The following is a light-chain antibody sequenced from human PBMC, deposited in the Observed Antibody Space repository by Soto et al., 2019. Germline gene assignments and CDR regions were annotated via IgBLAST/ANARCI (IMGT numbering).Light chain of an antibody. CDR3: SSYTTSSTEI. CDR2: DVS. CDR1: SSDVGGYNY. J-gene: IGLJ1*01. V-gene: IGLV2-14*01. Sequence: QSVLTQPASVSGSPGQSIAISCTGTSSDVGGYNYVSWYQQHPGKAPKLMIYDVSSRPSGVSNRFSGSKSGNTASLTISGLQTEDEADYYCSSYTTSSTEIFGTGT.